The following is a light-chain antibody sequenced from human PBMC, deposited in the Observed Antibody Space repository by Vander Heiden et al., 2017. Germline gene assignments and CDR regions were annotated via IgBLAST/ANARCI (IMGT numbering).Light chain of an antibody. V-gene: IGKV2-28*01. CDR1: QSLLHSNGYNY. Sequence: DIVMTQSPLSQPVTPGEPASISCRSSQSLLHSNGYNYLDWYLQKPGQSPQLLIYLGSNRASGVPDRFSGSGSGTDFTLKISRVEAGDVGVYYCMKSLQTPRTFGQGTKVEIK. CDR2: LGS. CDR3: MKSLQTPRT. J-gene: IGKJ1*01.